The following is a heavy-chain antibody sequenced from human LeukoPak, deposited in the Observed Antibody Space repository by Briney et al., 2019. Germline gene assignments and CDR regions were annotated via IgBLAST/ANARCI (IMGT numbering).Heavy chain of an antibody. CDR1: AYTFTSYG. V-gene: IGHV1-18*01. D-gene: IGHD3-22*01. CDR2: ISAYNGNT. Sequence: GASVKVSCKASAYTFTSYGISWVRQAPRQGLEWVGWISAYNGNTNYAQKLQGRVTMTTDTSTSTAYMELRSLRSDDTAVYYCARVVYYDSSGYDYWGQGTLVTVSS. J-gene: IGHJ4*02. CDR3: ARVVYYDSSGYDY.